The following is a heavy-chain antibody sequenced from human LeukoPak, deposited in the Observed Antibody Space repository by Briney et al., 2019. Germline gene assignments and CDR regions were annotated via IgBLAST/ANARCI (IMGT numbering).Heavy chain of an antibody. D-gene: IGHD2-15*01. J-gene: IGHJ4*02. V-gene: IGHV3-21*01. CDR2: ISSSSSYI. CDR3: ARPYCSGGSCYSGDY. CDR1: GFTFSSYS. Sequence: GESLRLSCAASGFTFSSYSMNWVRQAPGKGLEWVSSISSSSSYIYYADSVKGRFTISRDNAKNSLYLQMNSLRAEDTAVYYCARPYCSGGSCYSGDYWGQGTLVTVSS.